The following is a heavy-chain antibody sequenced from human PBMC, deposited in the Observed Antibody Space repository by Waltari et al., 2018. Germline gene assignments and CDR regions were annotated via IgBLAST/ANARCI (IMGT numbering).Heavy chain of an antibody. J-gene: IGHJ4*02. D-gene: IGHD1-26*01. CDR1: GGSFSGYY. V-gene: IGHV4-34*01. Sequence: QVQLQQWGAGLLKPSETLSLTCAVYGGSFSGYYWSWIRQPPGKGLEWIGEINHSGSTNYNPSLKSRVTISVDTSKNQFSLKLSSVTAADTAVYYCARGQSINLLVANLEPRSSDFDYWGQGTLVTVSS. CDR3: ARGQSINLLVANLEPRSSDFDY. CDR2: INHSGST.